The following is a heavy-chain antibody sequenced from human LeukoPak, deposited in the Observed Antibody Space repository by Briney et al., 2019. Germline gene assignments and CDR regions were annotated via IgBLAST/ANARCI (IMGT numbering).Heavy chain of an antibody. Sequence: PGGSLRLSCAASGFTFSSYGMSWVRQAPGKGLEWVSLISWDGGSTYYADSVKGRFTISRDNSKNSLYLQMNSLRTEDTALYYCAKAGGYSYGYYFDYWGQGTLVTVSS. V-gene: IGHV3-43*01. CDR2: ISWDGGST. J-gene: IGHJ4*02. CDR3: AKAGGYSYGYYFDY. CDR1: GFTFSSYG. D-gene: IGHD5-18*01.